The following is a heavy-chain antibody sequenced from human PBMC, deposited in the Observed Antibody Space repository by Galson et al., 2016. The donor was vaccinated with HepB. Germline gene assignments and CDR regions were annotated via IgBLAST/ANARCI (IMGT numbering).Heavy chain of an antibody. Sequence: SLRLSCATSGFPFDNYAMSWFRQAPGKGLHWVGFIRSNSYGGTTDYAASVKGSFTISRDDSKSIVYLQMNRLKTEDTAVYYCSRVVGLGYDFWSGYPDFDYWGQGALVTVSS. CDR3: SRVVGLGYDFWSGYPDFDY. V-gene: IGHV3-49*03. D-gene: IGHD3-3*01. J-gene: IGHJ4*02. CDR1: GFPFDNYA. CDR2: IRSNSYGGTT.